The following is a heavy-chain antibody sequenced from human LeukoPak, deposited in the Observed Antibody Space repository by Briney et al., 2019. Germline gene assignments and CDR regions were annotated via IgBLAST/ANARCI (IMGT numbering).Heavy chain of an antibody. CDR3: ARGSRFLEWLLDY. D-gene: IGHD3-3*01. Sequence: SVKVSYKASGGTFSSYAISWVRQAPGQGLEWMGGIIPIFGTANYAQKFQGRVTITADESTSTAYMELSSLRSEDTAVYYCARGSRFLEWLLDYWGQGTLVTVSS. J-gene: IGHJ4*02. V-gene: IGHV1-69*13. CDR2: IIPIFGTA. CDR1: GGTFSSYA.